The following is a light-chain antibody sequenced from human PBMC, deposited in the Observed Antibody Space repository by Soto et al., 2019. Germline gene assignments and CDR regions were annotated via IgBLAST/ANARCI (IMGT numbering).Light chain of an antibody. Sequence: QSVLTQPPSASGSPGQSVTISCTGTSSDVGGYNYVSWYQHHPGKAPKLMIYEVSNRPSGVPDRFFGYKSGNTASLTVSGLQAEDEADYYCSSFAENNTWVFGTGTKVTVL. J-gene: IGLJ1*01. CDR2: EVS. V-gene: IGLV2-8*01. CDR1: SSDVGGYNY. CDR3: SSFAENNTWV.